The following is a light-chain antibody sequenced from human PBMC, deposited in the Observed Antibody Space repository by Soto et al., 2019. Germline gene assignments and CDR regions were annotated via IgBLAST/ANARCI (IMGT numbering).Light chain of an antibody. Sequence: DIQMTQSPSTLSASVGDRVTITCRASPSISTCLAWYQQKPGKAPKLLIYMASTLESGVPSRFSGSASGTEFTLTISSLQPDDFATYYCQQHNSYPATFGQGTKVEIK. V-gene: IGKV1-5*03. CDR2: MAS. CDR1: PSISTC. CDR3: QQHNSYPAT. J-gene: IGKJ1*01.